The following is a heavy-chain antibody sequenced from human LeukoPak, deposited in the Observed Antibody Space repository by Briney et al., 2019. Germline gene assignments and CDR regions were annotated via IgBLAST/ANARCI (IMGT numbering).Heavy chain of an antibody. CDR3: ARLRCGTCYPNWVDA. D-gene: IGHD2-15*01. J-gene: IGHJ5*02. CDR1: GGSISSSSYY. Sequence: PSETLSLTCTVSGGSISSSSYYWGWIRQPPGKGLEWIGSIYYSGSTYYKPSLKSRVTISVDTSKNQFSLKLSSVTAADTGVYYCARLRCGTCYPNWVDAWGQGTLVTVSS. V-gene: IGHV4-39*07. CDR2: IYYSGST.